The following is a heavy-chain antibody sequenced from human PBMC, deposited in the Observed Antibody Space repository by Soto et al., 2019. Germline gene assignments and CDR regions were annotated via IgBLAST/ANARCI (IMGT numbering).Heavy chain of an antibody. CDR2: IWYDGTNE. J-gene: IGHJ4*02. D-gene: IGHD1-26*01. CDR3: ARGLELGASELYYFDY. Sequence: GRSLRLSCAASGFTFSNYHIHWVRQAPGKGLEWVVVIWYDGTNEYYADSVKGRFTISRDNSKNILYLQMNSLRVEDTAVYYCARGLELGASELYYFDYWGQGTLVTVSS. CDR1: GFTFSNYH. V-gene: IGHV3-33*01.